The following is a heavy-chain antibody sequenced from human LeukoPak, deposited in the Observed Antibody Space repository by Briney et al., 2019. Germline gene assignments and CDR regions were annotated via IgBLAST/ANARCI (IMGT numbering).Heavy chain of an antibody. CDR3: ALVRWLQFAPIYYFDY. D-gene: IGHD5-24*01. V-gene: IGHV4-39*07. Sequence: SETLSLTCTVSSGSISTSNYYWGWVRQPPGKALEWIGNIFYSGSTYYSPSLKSRVTISVDTSKNQFSLKLSSVTAADTAVYYCALVRWLQFAPIYYFDYWGQGTLVTVSS. CDR2: IFYSGST. CDR1: SGSISTSNYY. J-gene: IGHJ4*02.